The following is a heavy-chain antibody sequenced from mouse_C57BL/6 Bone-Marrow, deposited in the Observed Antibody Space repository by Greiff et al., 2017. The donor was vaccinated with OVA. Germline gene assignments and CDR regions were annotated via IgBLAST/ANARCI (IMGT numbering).Heavy chain of an antibody. CDR2: ISYDGSN. CDR3: ARNAYYSNYDYYAMDY. V-gene: IGHV3-6*01. Sequence: EVKLQESGPGLVKPSQSLSLTCSVTGYSITSCYYWNWIRQFPGNKLEWMGYISYDGSNNYNPSLKNRISITRDTSKNQFFLKLNSVTTEDTATYYCARNAYYSNYDYYAMDYWGQGTSVTVSS. D-gene: IGHD2-5*01. J-gene: IGHJ4*01. CDR1: GYSITSCYY.